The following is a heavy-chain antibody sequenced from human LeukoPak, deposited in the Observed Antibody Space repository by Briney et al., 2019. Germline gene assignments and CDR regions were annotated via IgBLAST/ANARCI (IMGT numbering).Heavy chain of an antibody. Sequence: PSVKVSCKASGGTFSSYAISWVRQAPGQALEWMGGLLPIFGTAKYAQKLQGRDTITTDESTSTAYMELSSLRSEDTAVYYCAREARYCSGGSCYNWFDPWGQGTLVTVSS. CDR2: LLPIFGTA. V-gene: IGHV1-69*05. J-gene: IGHJ5*02. CDR1: GGTFSSYA. D-gene: IGHD2-15*01. CDR3: AREARYCSGGSCYNWFDP.